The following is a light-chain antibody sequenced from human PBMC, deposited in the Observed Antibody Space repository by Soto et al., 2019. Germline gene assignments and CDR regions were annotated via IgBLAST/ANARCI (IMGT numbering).Light chain of an antibody. CDR1: RSDIGSYNY. Sequence: QSALTQPASVSGSPGQSITISCSGTRSDIGSYNYVAWYQQFPGKTPKILIYGVSNRPSGVSSRFSGSKSGNTASLTISGLQAEDEADYYCCSFTSITTYVFGTGTKVTVL. CDR2: GVS. V-gene: IGLV2-14*01. CDR3: CSFTSITTYV. J-gene: IGLJ1*01.